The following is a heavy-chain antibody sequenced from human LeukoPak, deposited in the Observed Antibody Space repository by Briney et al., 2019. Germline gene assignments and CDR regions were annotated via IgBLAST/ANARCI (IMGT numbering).Heavy chain of an antibody. J-gene: IGHJ3*02. CDR3: ARALYSSEIYDDAFDI. Sequence: GGSLRLSCAASGFTFSSYSMDWVRQAPGKGLEWVSSISSSSSYIYYADSVKGRFTISRDNAKNSLYLQMNSLRAEDTAVYYCARALYSSEIYDDAFDIWGQGTTVTVSS. D-gene: IGHD6-25*01. CDR1: GFTFSSYS. CDR2: ISSSSSYI. V-gene: IGHV3-21*01.